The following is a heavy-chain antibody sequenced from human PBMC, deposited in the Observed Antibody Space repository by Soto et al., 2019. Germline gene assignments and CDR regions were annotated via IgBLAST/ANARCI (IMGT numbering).Heavy chain of an antibody. Sequence: ESGGGVVQPGRSLRLSCAASGFTFSSYGMHWVRQAPGKGLEWVALISFDEVNKYYADSVKGRFTISRDSSKNTLSLQMNSLRAEDTAVYYCAKGDTYGSFDYWGQGTQVTVSS. CDR1: GFTFSSYG. D-gene: IGHD5-18*01. CDR3: AKGDTYGSFDY. CDR2: ISFDEVNK. J-gene: IGHJ4*02. V-gene: IGHV3-30*18.